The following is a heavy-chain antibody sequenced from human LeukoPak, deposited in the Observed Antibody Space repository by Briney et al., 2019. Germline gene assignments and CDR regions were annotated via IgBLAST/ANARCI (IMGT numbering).Heavy chain of an antibody. Sequence: SVKVSCKVSGYTVSSLPMHWVRQAPGQGLDAMGSVYPKDGETLYAQKFQGRVTMTDDTSTETAYMELNSLRSDDTAVYYSATATPGYKSNCDACDIWGQGTMVTVSS. J-gene: IGHJ3*02. CDR3: ATATPGYKSNCDACDI. V-gene: IGHV1-24*01. CDR2: VYPKDGET. CDR1: GYTVSSLP. D-gene: IGHD5-18*01.